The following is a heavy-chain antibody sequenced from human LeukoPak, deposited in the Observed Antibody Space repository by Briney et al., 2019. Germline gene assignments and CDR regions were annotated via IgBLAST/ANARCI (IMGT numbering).Heavy chain of an antibody. CDR2: ISGTGDDT. D-gene: IGHD1-26*01. CDR1: GFTMYA. V-gene: IGHV3-23*01. J-gene: IGHJ4*02. Sequence: GGSLRLSCAVSGFTMYAMTWVRQAPGKRREWVSAISGTGDDTFYADSVKGRFTISRDNAKNSLYLQMNSLRAEDTAVYYCASRSAGIAGAFDYWGQGTLVTVSS. CDR3: ASRSAGIAGAFDY.